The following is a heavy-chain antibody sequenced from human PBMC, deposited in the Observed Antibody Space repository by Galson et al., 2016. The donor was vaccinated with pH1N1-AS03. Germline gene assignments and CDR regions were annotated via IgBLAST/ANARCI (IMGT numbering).Heavy chain of an antibody. J-gene: IGHJ6*02. V-gene: IGHV1-2*04. CDR2: INTDSGVT. Sequence: SVKVSCKASGYILTGFYVHWVRQAPGQGLEWMGWINTDSGVTNYAQKFEAWVTMTRNTSVSTAYMELYGLKSDDTAVYYCARDPRGPCTSATCATTYYFGMDVWGQGTTVIVSS. D-gene: IGHD2-2*01. CDR3: ARDPRGPCTSATCATTYYFGMDV. CDR1: GYILTGFY.